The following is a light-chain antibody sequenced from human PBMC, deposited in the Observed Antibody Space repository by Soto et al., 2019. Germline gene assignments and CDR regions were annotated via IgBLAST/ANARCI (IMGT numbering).Light chain of an antibody. Sequence: DIQMTQSPSSVSASAGDRVTISCGASQSISRYLNWYQQKPGKAPKLLIYAASNLQRGVPSRFSGSGSETDFTLTISSLQPEDFATYYCQHTYTSPPWTFGQGTKVDIK. CDR3: QHTYTSPPWT. V-gene: IGKV1-39*01. CDR2: AAS. J-gene: IGKJ1*01. CDR1: QSISRY.